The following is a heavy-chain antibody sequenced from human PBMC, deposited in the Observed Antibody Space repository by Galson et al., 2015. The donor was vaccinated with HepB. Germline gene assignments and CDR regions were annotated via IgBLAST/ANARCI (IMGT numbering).Heavy chain of an antibody. D-gene: IGHD4-11*01. CDR2: IASTT. CDR1: GFTFSSYA. Sequence: SLRLSCAASGFTFSSYAMSWVRQAPGKGLEWVSAIASTTYYADSAKGRFSISRDNSKSTLSLQMDSLRAEDTAVYYCAKAAVTTYHDAFDMWGQGTMVTVSS. CDR3: AKAAVTTYHDAFDM. V-gene: IGHV3-23*01. J-gene: IGHJ3*02.